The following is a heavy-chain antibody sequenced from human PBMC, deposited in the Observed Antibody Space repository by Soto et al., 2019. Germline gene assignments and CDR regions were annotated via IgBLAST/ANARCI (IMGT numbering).Heavy chain of an antibody. CDR2: ISYGGIHK. J-gene: IGHJ4*02. D-gene: IGHD5-18*01. V-gene: IGHV3-30*03. CDR1: GVTFSRIG. Sequence: PGGSLRLSCSASGVTFSRIGMHWVRQAPGRGLEWVADISYGGIHKYYAESVKGRFTISRDNSNNTLYLQVSSLRAEDTAVYYCATGTYSYGSFDHWGPGTLVTVSS. CDR3: ATGTYSYGSFDH.